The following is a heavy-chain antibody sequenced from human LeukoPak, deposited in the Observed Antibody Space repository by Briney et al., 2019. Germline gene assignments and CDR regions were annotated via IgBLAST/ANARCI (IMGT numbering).Heavy chain of an antibody. CDR1: GFTFSSYA. CDR2: ISSNGGST. CDR3: ARDRSIYGDAFGI. J-gene: IGHJ3*02. V-gene: IGHV3-64*01. Sequence: PGGSLRLSCAASGFTFSSYAMHWVRQAPGKGLECVPAISSNGGSTYYANSVKGRFTISRDNSKNTLYLQMGSLRAEDMAVYYCARDRSIYGDAFGIWGQGTMVTVSS. D-gene: IGHD4-17*01.